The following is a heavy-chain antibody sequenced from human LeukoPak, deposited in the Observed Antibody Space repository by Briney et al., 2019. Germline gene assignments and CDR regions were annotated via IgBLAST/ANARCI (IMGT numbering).Heavy chain of an antibody. J-gene: IGHJ6*02. CDR2: ISGSGGST. CDR3: AREPFSSRQYYYYYYGMDV. V-gene: IGHV3-23*01. D-gene: IGHD3-3*02. CDR1: GFTFSSYA. Sequence: PGGSLRLSCAASGFTFSSYAMSWVRQAPGKGLEWVSAISGSGGSTYYADSVKGRFTISRDNSKNTLYLQMNSLRAEDTAVYYCAREPFSSRQYYYYYYGMDVWGQGTTVTVSS.